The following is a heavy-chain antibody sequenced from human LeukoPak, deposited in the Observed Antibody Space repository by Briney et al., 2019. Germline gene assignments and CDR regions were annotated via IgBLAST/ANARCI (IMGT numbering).Heavy chain of an antibody. J-gene: IGHJ6*03. D-gene: IGHD6-6*01. CDR3: AKEGSSSFYYYYYMDV. CDR2: IYGGGRT. Sequence: GGSLRLSCAASGFSVSSNYMTWVRQAPGKGLEWVSTIYGGGRTYYADSVKGRFTVSRDNSKTTLYLQMNSLRAEDTAVYYCAKEGSSSFYYYYYMDVWGKGTTVTVSS. CDR1: GFSVSSNY. V-gene: IGHV3-53*05.